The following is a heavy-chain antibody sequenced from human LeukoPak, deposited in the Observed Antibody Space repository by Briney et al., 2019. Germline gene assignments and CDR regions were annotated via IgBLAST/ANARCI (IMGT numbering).Heavy chain of an antibody. V-gene: IGHV3-7*01. CDR3: ARDRLLTIGAFDI. CDR1: GFTFSSYW. Sequence: GGSLRLSCAASGFTFSSYWMSWVRQAPGKGLEWVANIKQDGSEKYYVDSVKGRFTISRDDAKNSLYLQMNSLRAEDTAVYYCARDRLLTIGAFDIWGQGTMVTASS. J-gene: IGHJ3*02. CDR2: IKQDGSEK. D-gene: IGHD3-16*01.